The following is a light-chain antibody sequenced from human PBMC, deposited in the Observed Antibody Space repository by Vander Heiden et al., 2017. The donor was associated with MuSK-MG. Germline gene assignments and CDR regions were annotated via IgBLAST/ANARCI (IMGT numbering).Light chain of an antibody. V-gene: IGKV1-6*02. CDR3: RHDYTYPFT. Sequence: AIQMTQSPSSLSASVGDRVTITCRTSQDVGNALGWYQQKPGKAPKLLISAASNLHSGVPSRFSGSGSGTDFTLTISSLQPEDFATYYCRHDYTYPFTFGPGTKVDFK. CDR1: QDVGNA. J-gene: IGKJ3*01. CDR2: AAS.